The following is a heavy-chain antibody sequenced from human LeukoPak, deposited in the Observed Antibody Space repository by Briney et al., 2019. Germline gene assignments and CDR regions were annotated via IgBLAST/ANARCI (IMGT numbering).Heavy chain of an antibody. Sequence: AVNVSCKASGCTFSSYAISWVRQARGQGLEWMGGIIPVFGSANYAQKVQGRVAITTDESTSTDYMELSSLRSEDTAVYYCARDISGYDAFDIWGQGTMVTVSS. CDR2: IIPVFGSA. D-gene: IGHD3-22*01. V-gene: IGHV1-69*05. CDR1: GCTFSSYA. CDR3: ARDISGYDAFDI. J-gene: IGHJ3*02.